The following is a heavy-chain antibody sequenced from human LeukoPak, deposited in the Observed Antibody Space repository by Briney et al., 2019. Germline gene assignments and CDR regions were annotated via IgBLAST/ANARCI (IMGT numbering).Heavy chain of an antibody. CDR1: GGSISSGGYY. J-gene: IGHJ4*02. V-gene: IGHV4-31*03. CDR3: AGNHGALFDY. CDR2: IYYSGST. D-gene: IGHD1-14*01. Sequence: ASQTLSLTCTVSGGSISSGGYYWSWIRQHPGKGLEWIGYIYYSGSTYYNPSLKSRVTISVDTSKSQFSLKLSSVTAADTAVYYCAGNHGALFDYWGQGTLVTVSS.